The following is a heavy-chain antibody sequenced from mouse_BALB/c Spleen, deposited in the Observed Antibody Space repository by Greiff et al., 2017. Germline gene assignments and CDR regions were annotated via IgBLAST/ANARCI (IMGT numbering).Heavy chain of an antibody. CDR3: AGVLRYYYAMDY. CDR2: ISYDGSN. CDR1: GYSITSGYY. J-gene: IGHJ4*01. Sequence: EVKLQESGPGLVKPSQSLSLTCSVTGYSITSGYYWNWIRQFPGNKLEWMGYISYDGSNNYNPSLKNRISITRDTSKNQFFLKLNSVTTEDTATYYCAGVLRYYYAMDYWGQGTSVTVSS. V-gene: IGHV3-6*02. D-gene: IGHD1-1*01.